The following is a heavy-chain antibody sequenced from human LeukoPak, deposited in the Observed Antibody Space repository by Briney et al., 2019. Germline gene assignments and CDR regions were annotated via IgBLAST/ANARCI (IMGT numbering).Heavy chain of an antibody. V-gene: IGHV4-59*08. CDR1: GGSISSHY. CDR2: IYYSGST. D-gene: IGHD3-16*02. J-gene: IGHJ5*02. CDR3: ARQGDYVWGSYHWFDP. Sequence: SETLSLTCTVSGGSISSHYWSWIRQPPGKGLEWIGYIYYSGSTNYNPSLKSRVTISVDTSKNQFSLKLSSVTAADTAVYYCARQGDYVWGSYHWFDPWGQGTLVTVSS.